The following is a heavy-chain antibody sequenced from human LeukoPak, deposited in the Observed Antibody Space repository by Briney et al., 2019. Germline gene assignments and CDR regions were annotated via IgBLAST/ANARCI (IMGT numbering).Heavy chain of an antibody. CDR2: MNGEGTTI. Sequence: GGSLRLSCATSGLTFRTTWMHWVRQAPGKGLMWVSRMNGEGTTIDYADSVKGRFTVSRDYAKNTLFLQMNNLRTEDTALYFCATARNFRFEYWGQGTLVTVSS. D-gene: IGHD1-7*01. CDR3: ATARNFRFEY. J-gene: IGHJ4*02. CDR1: GLTFRTTW. V-gene: IGHV3-74*01.